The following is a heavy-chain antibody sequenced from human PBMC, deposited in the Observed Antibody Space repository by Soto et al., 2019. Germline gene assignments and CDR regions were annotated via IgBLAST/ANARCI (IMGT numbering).Heavy chain of an antibody. CDR2: IYHSGST. V-gene: IGHV4-4*02. Sequence: XGTLYLTCAVSGGSIISSNWWNCVRQPPGKGLEWIGEIYHSGSTYYKPSLKSRVAMSVDTSKNQFSLKLTSATAADTAVYYCARRDWSGSTSHFYFDYWGQGVLVTVSS. CDR1: GGSIISSNW. D-gene: IGHD3-9*01. J-gene: IGHJ4*02. CDR3: ARRDWSGSTSHFYFDY.